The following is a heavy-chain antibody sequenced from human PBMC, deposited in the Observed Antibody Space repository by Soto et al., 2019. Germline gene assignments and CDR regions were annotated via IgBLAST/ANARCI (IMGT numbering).Heavy chain of an antibody. D-gene: IGHD3-22*01. CDR2: ISSSSSTI. Sequence: EVQLVESGGGLVQPGGSLSLSCAASGFTFSSYSMNWVRQAPGKGLEWVSYISSSSSTIYYADSVKGRFTISRDNAKNSLYLQMNSLRDEDTAVYYCARDAPQGTPMVVVHGMDVWGQGTTVTVSS. CDR3: ARDAPQGTPMVVVHGMDV. V-gene: IGHV3-48*02. J-gene: IGHJ6*02. CDR1: GFTFSSYS.